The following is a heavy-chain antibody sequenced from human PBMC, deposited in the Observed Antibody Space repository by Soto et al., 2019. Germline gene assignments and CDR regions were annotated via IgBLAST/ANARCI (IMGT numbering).Heavy chain of an antibody. CDR2: IKSKTDGGTT. D-gene: IGHD6-13*01. CDR3: NNSIAAAGTSFLAPRGNYYMDV. V-gene: IGHV3-15*01. CDR1: GFTFSNAW. J-gene: IGHJ6*03. Sequence: EVQLVESGGGLVKPGGSLRLSCAASGFTFSNAWMSWVRQAPGKGLEWVGRIKSKTDGGTTDYAAPVKGRFTISRDESKNPPDLQMNSLKTEDPAVEYFNNSIAAAGTSFLAPRGNYYMDVWGKGTTVIVSS.